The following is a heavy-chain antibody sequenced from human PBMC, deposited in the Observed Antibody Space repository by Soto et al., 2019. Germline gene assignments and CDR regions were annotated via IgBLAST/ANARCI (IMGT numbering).Heavy chain of an antibody. CDR1: GFTFNSYA. CDR2: ISSSSSFI. V-gene: IGHV3-21*01. CDR3: ARGVVVPATYFDL. Sequence: SLRRSGAVCGFTFNSYAMNWVRHAPGKWLNWVSSISSSSSFIYYADSVNGRFTISRDKAKKSLFLQMNSLRAEYTAVYYCARGVVVPATYFDLCGRRTMVTVSS. D-gene: IGHD2-15*01. J-gene: IGHJ2*01.